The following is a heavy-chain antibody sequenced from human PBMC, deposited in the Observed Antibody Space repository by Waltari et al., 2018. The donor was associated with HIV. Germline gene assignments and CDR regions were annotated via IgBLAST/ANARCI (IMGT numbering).Heavy chain of an antibody. J-gene: IGHJ6*02. CDR1: GGTFSSYA. CDR3: ARGTCSGGSCYSWRYGMDV. CDR2: IIPIFGTA. Sequence: QVQLVQSGAEVKKPGSSVKVSCKASGGTFSSYAISWVRQAPGQGLEWMGGIIPIFGTANYAQKFQGRVTITADKSTSTAYMELSSLRSEDTAVYYCARGTCSGGSCYSWRYGMDVWGQGTTVTVSS. D-gene: IGHD2-15*01. V-gene: IGHV1-69*06.